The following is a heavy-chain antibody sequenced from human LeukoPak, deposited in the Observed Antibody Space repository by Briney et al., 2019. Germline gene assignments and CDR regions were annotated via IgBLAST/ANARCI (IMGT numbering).Heavy chain of an antibody. CDR3: ARLREIPVFGVVTRSTSYFDY. V-gene: IGHV3-7*01. D-gene: IGHD3-3*01. J-gene: IGHJ4*02. Sequence: GGSLRLSCAASGFTFTNYWMSWVRQAPGKGLELVANIKQDRSEKYYVDSVKGRFTISRDNAKNSLYLQMNSLRAEDTAVYYCARLREIPVFGVVTRSTSYFDYWGQGTLVTVSS. CDR1: GFTFTNYW. CDR2: IKQDRSEK.